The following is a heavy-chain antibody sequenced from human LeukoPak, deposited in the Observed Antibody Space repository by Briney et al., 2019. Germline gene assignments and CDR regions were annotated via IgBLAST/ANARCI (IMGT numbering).Heavy chain of an antibody. CDR3: AKDSSGYYSPIDY. Sequence: PGGSLRLSCAGSGFTFSSYAMSWVRQAPGKGLEWVSVISSTGGSTFYADSVKGRFTISRDNSKSTMFLQMNSLRAEDTAVYYCAKDSSGYYSPIDYWGQGTLVTVSS. CDR2: ISSTGGST. V-gene: IGHV3-23*01. J-gene: IGHJ4*02. D-gene: IGHD3-22*01. CDR1: GFTFSSYA.